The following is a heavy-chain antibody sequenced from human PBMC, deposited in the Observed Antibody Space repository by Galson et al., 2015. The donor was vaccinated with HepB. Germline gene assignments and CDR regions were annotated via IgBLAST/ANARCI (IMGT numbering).Heavy chain of an antibody. J-gene: IGHJ4*02. Sequence: SLRLSCAASGFTFSSYGMHWVRQAPGKGLEWVAVISYDGSNKYYADSVKGRFTISRDNSKNTLYLQMNSLRAEDTAVYYCAKDRSAEYYGSGSLDYWGQGTLVTVSS. CDR3: AKDRSAEYYGSGSLDY. CDR1: GFTFSSYG. V-gene: IGHV3-30*18. D-gene: IGHD3-10*01. CDR2: ISYDGSNK.